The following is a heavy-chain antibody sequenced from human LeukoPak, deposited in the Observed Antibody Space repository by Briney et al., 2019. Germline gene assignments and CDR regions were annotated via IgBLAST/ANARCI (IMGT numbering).Heavy chain of an antibody. D-gene: IGHD3-16*02. CDR3: ARHDTFGGVIIPYFDF. J-gene: IGHJ4*02. V-gene: IGHV4-38-2*01. CDR1: GYSISTAYY. Sequence: SETLSLTCAVSGYSISTAYYWGWIRQPPGKGLGWIGSMYQSGTPSYNPSPKSRVTIALDTSKNQFSPKPSPVTAAATAVYYCARHDTFGGVIIPYFDFWGQGTLVTVSS. CDR2: MYQSGTP.